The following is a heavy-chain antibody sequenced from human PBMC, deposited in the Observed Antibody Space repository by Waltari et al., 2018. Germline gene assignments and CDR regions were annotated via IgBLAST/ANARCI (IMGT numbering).Heavy chain of an antibody. D-gene: IGHD2-15*01. J-gene: IGHJ6*03. CDR1: GYTFTDYY. CDR3: ATFEVVAATIDYYRDV. V-gene: IGHV1-69-2*01. Sequence: VQSGAEVKKPGATVKISCKASGYTFTDYYMHWVQQAPGKGLEWMGRVDPEDGETIYAEKFQGRVTITADTSTDTAYMELSSLRSEDTAVYYCATFEVVAATIDYYRDVWGKGTTVTVSS. CDR2: VDPEDGET.